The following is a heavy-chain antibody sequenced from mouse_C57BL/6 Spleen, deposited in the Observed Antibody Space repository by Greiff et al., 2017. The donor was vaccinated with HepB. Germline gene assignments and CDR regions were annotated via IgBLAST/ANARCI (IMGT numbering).Heavy chain of an antibody. V-gene: IGHV1-19*01. Sequence: EVQLQQSGPVLVKPGASVKMSCKASGYTFTDYYMNWVKQSHGKSLEWIGVINPYNGGTSYNQKFKGKATLTVDKSSSTAYMELNSLTSEDSAVYYCASGVSTGYDYDGAWFAYWGQGTLVTVSA. CDR3: ASGVSTGYDYDGAWFAY. CDR1: GYTFTDYY. J-gene: IGHJ3*01. D-gene: IGHD2-4*01. CDR2: INPYNGGT.